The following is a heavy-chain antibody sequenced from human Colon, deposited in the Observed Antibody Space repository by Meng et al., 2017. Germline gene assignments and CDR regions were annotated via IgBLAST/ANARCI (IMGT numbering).Heavy chain of an antibody. CDR3: ASDPGTMGRINWYFAL. V-gene: IGHV3-33*01. J-gene: IGHJ2*01. D-gene: IGHD3-10*01. CDR2: VWYDGSSK. CDR1: GFSFSSYG. Sequence: GESLKISCAASGFSFSSYGMHWVRQAPGKGLEWVAVVWYDGSSKYYVDSVRGRFTISRDNSKNTLYLQMNSLRAEDTAVYYCASDPGTMGRINWYFALWGLGTLVTVSS.